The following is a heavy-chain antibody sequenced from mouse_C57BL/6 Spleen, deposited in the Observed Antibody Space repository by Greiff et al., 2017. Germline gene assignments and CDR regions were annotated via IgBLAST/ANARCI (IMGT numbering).Heavy chain of an antibody. Sequence: VQLQQSGPELVKPGASVKISCKASGYSFTGYYMNWVKQSPEKSLEWIGEINPSTGGTTYNQKFKAKATLTVDNSSSTAYMQLKSLTSEDSAVYYCARGEGAYGSTPYYFDYWGQGTTLTVSS. CDR3: ARGEGAYGSTPYYFDY. V-gene: IGHV1-42*01. CDR1: GYSFTGYY. J-gene: IGHJ2*01. D-gene: IGHD1-1*01. CDR2: INPSTGGT.